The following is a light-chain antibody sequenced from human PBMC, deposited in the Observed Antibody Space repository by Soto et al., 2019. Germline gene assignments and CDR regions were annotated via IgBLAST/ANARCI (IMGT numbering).Light chain of an antibody. CDR2: AAS. Sequence: ETVMTQSPATLSVSPGERATLSCRASQSVSYNLAWYQQKPGQAPRLLIYAASSRATDVPARFSGSGSGTRFTLTISSLQSEDFAVYYCQQYNQWPPLTFGGGTKVHIK. CDR3: QQYNQWPPLT. V-gene: IGKV3D-15*01. J-gene: IGKJ4*01. CDR1: QSVSYN.